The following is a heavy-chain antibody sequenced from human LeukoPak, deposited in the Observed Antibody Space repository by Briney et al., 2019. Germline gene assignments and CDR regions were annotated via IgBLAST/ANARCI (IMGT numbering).Heavy chain of an antibody. D-gene: IGHD2-2*01. CDR3: TRDMHSHYFDF. CDR2: IWYDGSNK. CDR1: GFTFSSHG. Sequence: PGRSLRLSCAASGFTFSSHGMHWVRQAPGKGLEWVAVIWYDGSNKYYGDSVEGRFTISRDNSKNTLYLHMSSLRAEDTAVYYCTRDMHSHYFDFWGQGTLVTVSS. V-gene: IGHV3-33*01. J-gene: IGHJ4*02.